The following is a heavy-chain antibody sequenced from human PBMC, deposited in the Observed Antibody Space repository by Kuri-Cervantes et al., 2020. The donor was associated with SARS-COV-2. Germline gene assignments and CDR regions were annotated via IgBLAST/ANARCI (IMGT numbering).Heavy chain of an antibody. CDR3: ARESPFSAFDI. V-gene: IGHV3-7*01. Sequence: GGSLRLSCAASGFTVSSNYMSWVRQAPGKGLEWVANIKQDGSEKYYVDSAKGRFTISRDNSKNTLYLQMSSLRAEDTAVYYCARESPFSAFDIWGQGTMVTVSS. CDR1: GFTVSSNY. CDR2: IKQDGSEK. J-gene: IGHJ3*02.